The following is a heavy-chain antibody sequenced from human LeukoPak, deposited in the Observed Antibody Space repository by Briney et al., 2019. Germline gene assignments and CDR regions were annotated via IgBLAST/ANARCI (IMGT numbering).Heavy chain of an antibody. Sequence: SETLSLTCTVSGGSISSSSYYWGWIRQPPGKGLEWIGSIYYSGSTYYNPSLKSRVTISVDTSKNQFPLKLSSVTAADTAVYYCARPRYSGWXXXYFDYWGQGTLVTVSS. V-gene: IGHV4-39*01. CDR1: GGSISSSSYY. CDR3: ARPRYSGWXXXYFDY. CDR2: IYYSGST. J-gene: IGHJ4*02. D-gene: IGHD5-12*01.